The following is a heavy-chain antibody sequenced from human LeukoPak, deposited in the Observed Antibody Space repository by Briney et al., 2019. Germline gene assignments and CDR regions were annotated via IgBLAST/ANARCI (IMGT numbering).Heavy chain of an antibody. CDR2: IRSKAYGGTT. V-gene: IGHV3-49*04. J-gene: IGHJ4*02. CDR1: GFTFGDYA. CDR3: SRNNEYTSSYY. D-gene: IGHD6-6*01. Sequence: PGGSLRLSCTASGFTFGDYALTWVRQAPGKGLEWVGFIRSKAYGGTTEYAASVRGRFTISRDDSKSIAYLQMNSLKTEDAAVYYCSRNNEYTSSYYWGQGTLATVSS.